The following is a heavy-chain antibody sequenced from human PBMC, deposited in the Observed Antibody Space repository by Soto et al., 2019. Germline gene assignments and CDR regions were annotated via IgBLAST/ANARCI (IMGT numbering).Heavy chain of an antibody. Sequence: GGSLSLSCAASGLTFSNYAMHWVRQAPGKGLEWVTMISHNVSIQFYADSVKGRFTISRDNSKDTLYLQMNRLTPEDTAVYYCVGGSLLHWGQGTPVTVSS. J-gene: IGHJ4*02. CDR1: GLTFSNYA. CDR3: VGGSLLH. V-gene: IGHV3-30*04. CDR2: ISHNVSIQ.